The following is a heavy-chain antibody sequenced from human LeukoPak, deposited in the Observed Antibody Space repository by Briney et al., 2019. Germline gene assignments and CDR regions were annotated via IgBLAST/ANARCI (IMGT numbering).Heavy chain of an antibody. V-gene: IGHV6-1*01. J-gene: IGHJ3*02. Sequence: SQTLSLTCAISGYSVCSNNAAWNWITQSPSRGLEWLGRTYYRSKWYNNYAVSVKSRITINPDTSKNQFSLQLNSVTPGDTAVYYCARDVTTRDAFDIWGQGTMVTVSS. CDR3: ARDVTTRDAFDI. CDR2: TYYRSKWYN. D-gene: IGHD4-17*01. CDR1: GYSVCSNNAA.